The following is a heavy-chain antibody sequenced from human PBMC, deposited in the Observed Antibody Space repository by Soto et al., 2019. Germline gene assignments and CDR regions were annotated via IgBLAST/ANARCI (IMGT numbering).Heavy chain of an antibody. CDR3: ARGPTGWYGFDY. D-gene: IGHD6-19*01. J-gene: IGHJ4*02. CDR2: INSDGSSA. Sequence: EVQLVKSGGGLVQPGGSLRLSCAGSGFTFSSNWMHWVRQAPGKGLVWVSRINSDGSSATYADSVMGRFTISRDNAKNTLYVQMNSLRAEDTAVYFCARGPTGWYGFDYWGQGTLVTVSS. V-gene: IGHV3-74*01. CDR1: GFTFSSNW.